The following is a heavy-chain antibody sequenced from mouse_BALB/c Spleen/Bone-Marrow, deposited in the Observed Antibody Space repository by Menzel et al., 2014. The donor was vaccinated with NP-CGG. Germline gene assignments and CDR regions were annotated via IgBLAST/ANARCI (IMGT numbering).Heavy chain of an antibody. CDR1: GYSITSDYA. CDR3: ARYDYDVGYFDY. J-gene: IGHJ2*01. V-gene: IGHV3-2*02. D-gene: IGHD2-4*01. Sequence: EVKLMESGPGLVKPSQSLSLTCTVTGYSITSDYAWNWIRQFPGNKLEWMGYISYSGSSSYNPSLESRISVTRDTSKTQFFLQLHSVTTEDTATYYCARYDYDVGYFDYWGQGTTLTVSS. CDR2: ISYSGSS.